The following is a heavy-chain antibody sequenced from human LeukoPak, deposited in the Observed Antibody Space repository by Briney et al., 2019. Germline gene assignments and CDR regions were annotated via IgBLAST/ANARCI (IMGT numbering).Heavy chain of an antibody. V-gene: IGHV5-51*01. J-gene: IGHJ5*02. CDR1: GYTFTDYW. CDR3: AREHAKGYSWFDP. D-gene: IGHD1-1*01. CDR2: IYPGDSDT. Sequence: GESLKISCKASGYTFTDYWIGWVRQMPGRGPEWMAIIYPGDSDTRYSPSLQGQVTISADKSINTAYLQWSSLTASDTAMYYCAREHAKGYSWFDPWGQGTLVTVSS.